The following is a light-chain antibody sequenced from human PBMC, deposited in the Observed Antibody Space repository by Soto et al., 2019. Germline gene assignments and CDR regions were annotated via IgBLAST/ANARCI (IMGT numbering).Light chain of an antibody. Sequence: QSVLTQPPSLSATPGQRVTISCSGSRSNIGHNFVSWYQSLPGIDPKLLIYDNDNRPAGIRARFSGSKSGTSATLDISGLQSEDEADYYCATWDGSLSAVVFGGGTKLTVL. J-gene: IGLJ2*01. CDR2: DND. V-gene: IGLV1-51*01. CDR3: ATWDGSLSAVV. CDR1: RSNIGHNF.